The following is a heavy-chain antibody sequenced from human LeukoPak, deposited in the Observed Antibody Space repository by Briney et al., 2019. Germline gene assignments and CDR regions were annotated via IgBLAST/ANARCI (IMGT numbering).Heavy chain of an antibody. CDR3: ATLLLWFGELQHYFDY. J-gene: IGHJ4*02. CDR2: IYYSGST. D-gene: IGHD3-10*01. Sequence: NASETLSLTCTVSGGSISSSSYYWGWIRQPPGKGLEWIGSIYYSGSTYYNPSLKSRVTISVDTSKNQFSLKLSSVTAADTAVYYCATLLLWFGELQHYFDYWGQGTLVTVSS. CDR1: GGSISSSSYY. V-gene: IGHV4-39*01.